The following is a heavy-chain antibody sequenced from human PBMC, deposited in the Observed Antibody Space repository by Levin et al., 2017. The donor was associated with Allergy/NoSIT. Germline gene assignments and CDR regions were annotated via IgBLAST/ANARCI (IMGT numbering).Heavy chain of an antibody. CDR1: GGSFSGYY. CDR2: INHSGST. Sequence: SETLSLTCAVYGGSFSGYYWSWIRQPPGKGLEWIGEINHSGSTNYNPSLKSRVTISVDTSKNQFSLKLSSVTAADTAVYYCARGPGISFGNSLFDYWGQGTLVTVSS. V-gene: IGHV4-34*01. CDR3: ARGPGISFGNSLFDY. J-gene: IGHJ4*02. D-gene: IGHD4-23*01.